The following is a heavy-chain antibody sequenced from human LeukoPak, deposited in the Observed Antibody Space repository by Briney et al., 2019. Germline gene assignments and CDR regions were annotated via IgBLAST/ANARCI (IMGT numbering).Heavy chain of an antibody. CDR3: ARGQKGYCSSTSCYIPGAPDYYYYMDV. J-gene: IGHJ6*03. Sequence: SQTLSLTFAISGDSVPRNSAAWIWIRQSPSRGLEWLGRTYCRSKWYNDYAVSVKSRITINPDTSKNQFSLQLNSVTPEDTAVYYCARGQKGYCSSTSCYIPGAPDYYYYMDVWGKGTTVTVSS. CDR2: TYCRSKWYN. V-gene: IGHV6-1*01. CDR1: GDSVPRNSAA. D-gene: IGHD2-2*02.